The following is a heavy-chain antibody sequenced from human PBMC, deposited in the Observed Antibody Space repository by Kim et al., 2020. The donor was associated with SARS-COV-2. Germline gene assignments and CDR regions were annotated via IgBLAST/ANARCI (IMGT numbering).Heavy chain of an antibody. CDR3: ARGKAVFTIFGVVTFRDYFDY. J-gene: IGHJ4*02. D-gene: IGHD3-3*01. CDR1: GYTFTSYD. Sequence: ASVKVSCKASGYTFTSYDINWVRQATGQGLEWMGWMNPNSGNTGYAQKFQGRVTMTRNTSISTAYMELSSLRSEDTAVYYCARGKAVFTIFGVVTFRDYFDYWGQGTLVTVSS. CDR2: MNPNSGNT. V-gene: IGHV1-8*01.